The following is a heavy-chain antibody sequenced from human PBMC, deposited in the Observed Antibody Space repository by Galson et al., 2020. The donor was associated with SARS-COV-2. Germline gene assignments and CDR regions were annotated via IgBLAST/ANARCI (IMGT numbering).Heavy chain of an antibody. J-gene: IGHJ4*02. CDR1: GYPFSDFF. Sequence: ASVKVSCKASGYPFSDFFIHWVRQAPGQGLEWMGWINPASGVAKFAERFEGRVTMTRDRSIDTTYIEVSGLTSDDTVVYYCARDRVSTMIRDEFDFWGQGTLVTVSS. CDR3: ARDRVSTMIRDEFDF. V-gene: IGHV1-2*02. CDR2: INPASGVA. D-gene: IGHD3-10*01.